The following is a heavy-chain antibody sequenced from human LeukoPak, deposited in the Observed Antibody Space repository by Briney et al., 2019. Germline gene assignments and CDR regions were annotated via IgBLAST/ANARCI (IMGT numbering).Heavy chain of an antibody. V-gene: IGHV4-34*01. D-gene: IGHD3-16*01. Sequence: SETLSLTCAVYGGSFSGYHWSWIRQPPGKGLEWIGEINHSGSTNYNPSQKSRVTISVDTSKNQFSLKLSSVTAADTAVYYCVRERLGAIKRRLNCDFDLWGRGTLVTVSS. CDR3: VRERLGAIKRRLNCDFDL. J-gene: IGHJ2*01. CDR2: INHSGST. CDR1: GGSFSGYH.